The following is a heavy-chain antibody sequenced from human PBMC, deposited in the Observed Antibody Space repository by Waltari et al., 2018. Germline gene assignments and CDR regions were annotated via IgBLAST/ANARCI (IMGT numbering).Heavy chain of an antibody. V-gene: IGHV1-2*06. Sequence: QVQLVQSGAEVKKPGASVKVSCKASGYTFTGYYMHWVRQAPGQGLEWMGRINPNSGSTNYAQKFQGRVTMTRDTSISTAYMELSRLRSDDTAVYYCARGGIVGAAYYFDYWGQGTLVTVSS. CDR1: GYTFTGYY. J-gene: IGHJ4*02. D-gene: IGHD1-26*01. CDR2: INPNSGST. CDR3: ARGGIVGAAYYFDY.